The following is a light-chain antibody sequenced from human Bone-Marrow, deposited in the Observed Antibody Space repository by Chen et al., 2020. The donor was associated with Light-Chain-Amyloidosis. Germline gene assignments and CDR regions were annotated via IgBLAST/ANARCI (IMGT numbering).Light chain of an antibody. CDR2: DTS. CDR3: HQRRSWPLT. CDR1: QNIYSW. J-gene: IGKJ4*01. Sequence: EIVVTQSPATLSLSPGERATLSCRVSQNIYSWLGWYQQRPGQPPRLLISDTSNRAAGIPARFSGSGSGTDFTLTISGLEPEDFAVYYCHQRRSWPLTFGGGTKVEMK. V-gene: IGKV3-11*01.